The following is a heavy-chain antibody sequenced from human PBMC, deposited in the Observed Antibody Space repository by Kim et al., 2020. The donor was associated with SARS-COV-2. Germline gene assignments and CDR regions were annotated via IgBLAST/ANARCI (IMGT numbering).Heavy chain of an antibody. V-gene: IGHV7-4-1*02. CDR2: KP. J-gene: IGHJ3*02. D-gene: IGHD3-10*01. Sequence: KPTYDQGFTGRFVFSLDTAVSTAYLAISSLKAEDTAVYYCARGLVGAFDIWGQGTMVTVSS. CDR3: ARGLVGAFDI.